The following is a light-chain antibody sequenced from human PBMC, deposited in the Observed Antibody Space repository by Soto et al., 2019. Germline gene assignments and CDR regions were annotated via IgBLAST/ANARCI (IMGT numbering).Light chain of an antibody. CDR3: QQSYSTPPLA. CDR2: AAS. V-gene: IGKV1-39*01. CDR1: QSISSY. Sequence: DIQMTQSPSSLSASVGDRVTITCRASQSISSYLNWYQQKPGKAPKLLIYAASSLQSGVPSRFSGSGSGTAFTLTISSLQPEDFATYYCQQSYSTPPLAFGQGTKLEIK. J-gene: IGKJ2*01.